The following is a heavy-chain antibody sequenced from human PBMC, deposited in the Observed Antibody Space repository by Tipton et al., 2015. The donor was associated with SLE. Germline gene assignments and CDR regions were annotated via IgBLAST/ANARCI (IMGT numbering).Heavy chain of an antibody. D-gene: IGHD3-10*01. V-gene: IGHV3-7*01. J-gene: IGHJ3*01. Sequence: SLRLSCLASGFTFSDYWMAWVRQSPGKGLEYLANINDGGSDKFYADSVKGRFTISRDNAKNSLYLHMSSLRAEDTAVYYCARDYYRARAVPDVFDVWGQGTMVTVSP. CDR3: ARDYYRARAVPDVFDV. CDR1: GFTFSDYW. CDR2: INDGGSDK.